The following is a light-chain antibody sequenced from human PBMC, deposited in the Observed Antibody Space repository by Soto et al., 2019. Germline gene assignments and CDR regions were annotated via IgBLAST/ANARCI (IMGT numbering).Light chain of an antibody. V-gene: IGLV2-8*01. Sequence: QSALTQPPSASGSPGQSVTFSCTGTSSDVGGYNYVSWYQHHPGKAPKLMIYEVSKRPSGVPDRFSGSKSGNTASLTVSGLQAEDDADFYCSSYAGSNKVLFGGGTKLTVL. CDR3: SSYAGSNKVL. CDR2: EVS. J-gene: IGLJ2*01. CDR1: SSDVGGYNY.